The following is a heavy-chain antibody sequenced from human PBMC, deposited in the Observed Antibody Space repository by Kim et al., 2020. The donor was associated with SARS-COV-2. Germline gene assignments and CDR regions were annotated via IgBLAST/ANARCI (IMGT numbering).Heavy chain of an antibody. CDR2: ISGNGDTT. CDR1: GFSFSNYA. Sequence: GGSLRLSCAASGFSFSNYAMNWVRQAPGKSPEWVSVISGNGDTTYYTDSVKGRFTISRDNSKNTLYLQMNSLRVDDTAVYYCAKGRRGSCFSSVDCWGQGTLVTVSS. CDR3: AKGRRGSCFSSVDC. J-gene: IGHJ4*02. D-gene: IGHD2-15*01. V-gene: IGHV3-23*01.